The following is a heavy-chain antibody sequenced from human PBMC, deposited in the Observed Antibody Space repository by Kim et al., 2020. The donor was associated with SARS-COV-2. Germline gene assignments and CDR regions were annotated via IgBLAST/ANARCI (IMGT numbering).Heavy chain of an antibody. J-gene: IGHJ4*02. CDR2: INHSGST. V-gene: IGHV4-34*01. CDR3: ARLRMNRILRGTRGDY. D-gene: IGHD1-1*01. CDR1: GGSFSGYY. Sequence: SETLSLTCAVYGGSFSGYYWSWIRQPPGKGLEWIGEINHSGSTNYNPSLKSRVTISVDTSKNQFSLKLSSVTAADTAVYYCARLRMNRILRGTRGDYWGQGTLVTVSS.